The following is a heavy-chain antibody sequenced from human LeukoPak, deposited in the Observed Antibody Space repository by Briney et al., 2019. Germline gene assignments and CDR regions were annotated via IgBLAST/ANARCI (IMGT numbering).Heavy chain of an antibody. Sequence: GGSLRLSCVASGPXVRGSYISWVRQAPGKGLEWVSVIYSGDRTYYADSVKGRFTISRDTSKNTLYLQMNNLRADDTAMYYCTRDLTGTTWSENDYWGQGTLVTISS. V-gene: IGHV3-53*01. CDR2: IYSGDRT. CDR1: GPXVRGSY. J-gene: IGHJ4*02. CDR3: TRDLTGTTWSENDY. D-gene: IGHD6-13*01.